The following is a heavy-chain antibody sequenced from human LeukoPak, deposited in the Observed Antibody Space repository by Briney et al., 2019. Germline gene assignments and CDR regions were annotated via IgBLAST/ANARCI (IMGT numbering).Heavy chain of an antibody. CDR3: AKEDMDV. CDR2: IRYDGSNK. Sequence: GGSLRLSCAASGFTFSSYGMHWVRQAPGKGLEWVTFIRYDGSNKYYTDSVKGRFTISRDNSKNTLYLQLNSLRTDDTSVYYCAKEDMDVWGKGTTVTVSS. J-gene: IGHJ6*03. V-gene: IGHV3-30*02. CDR1: GFTFSSYG.